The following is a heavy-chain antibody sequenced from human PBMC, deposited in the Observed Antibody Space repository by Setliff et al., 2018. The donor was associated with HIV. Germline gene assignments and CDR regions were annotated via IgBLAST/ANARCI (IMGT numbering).Heavy chain of an antibody. CDR3: ARGFLRSRRRWFDP. V-gene: IGHV4-39*07. Sequence: SETLSLTCTVSRDSIRNGAYYWGWIRQPPGKGLEWIGSIYYSGSAYYNPSFKSRVTLSVDTSENQFSLRLSSVTAADTAVYYCARGFLRSRRRWFDPWGQGTLVTVSS. CDR2: IYYSGSA. J-gene: IGHJ5*02. CDR1: RDSIRNGAYY. D-gene: IGHD4-17*01.